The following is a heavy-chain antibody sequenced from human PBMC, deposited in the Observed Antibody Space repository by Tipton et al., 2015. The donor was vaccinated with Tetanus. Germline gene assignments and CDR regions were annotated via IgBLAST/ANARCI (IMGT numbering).Heavy chain of an antibody. V-gene: IGHV3-11*04. CDR1: GGSIIGKKHY. Sequence: SLRLSCTVSGGSIIGKKHYWGWIRQPPGKGLEWISYISSSGTTMYYAESVKVRFTISRDNGKNSLFLQMNSLGDEDTAVYYCVSFAASWGQGSLVTVSS. J-gene: IGHJ5*02. CDR3: VSFAAS. D-gene: IGHD6-25*01. CDR2: ISSSGTTM.